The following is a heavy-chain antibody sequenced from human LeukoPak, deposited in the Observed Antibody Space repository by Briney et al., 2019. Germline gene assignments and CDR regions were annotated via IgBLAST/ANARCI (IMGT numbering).Heavy chain of an antibody. CDR3: ARQNGGDYGGSSWEYYFDY. V-gene: IGHV4-34*01. CDR2: INHSGST. J-gene: IGHJ4*02. D-gene: IGHD4-23*01. Sequence: SETLSLTCAVYGGSFSGYYWSWLRQPPGKGLEWIGEINHSGSTNYHPCLKSRVTISVDTSKNQFSLKLSSVTAADTAVYYCARQNGGDYGGSSWEYYFDYWGQGTLVTVSS. CDR1: GGSFSGYY.